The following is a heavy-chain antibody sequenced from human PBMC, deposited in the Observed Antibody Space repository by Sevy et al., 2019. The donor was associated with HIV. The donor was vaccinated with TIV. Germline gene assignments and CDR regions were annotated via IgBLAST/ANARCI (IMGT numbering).Heavy chain of an antibody. CDR3: VRRNDFDI. Sequence: SETLSLTCTVSGGSINSDHWNWIRQPPGKGLEWIGYVYYTGGTNYNPSLKNRVTISVDRTKNQFSFKLTSVTAADTAVYYCVRRNDFDIWGQGTMVTVSS. CDR2: VYYTGGT. J-gene: IGHJ3*02. V-gene: IGHV4-59*08. CDR1: GGSINSDH.